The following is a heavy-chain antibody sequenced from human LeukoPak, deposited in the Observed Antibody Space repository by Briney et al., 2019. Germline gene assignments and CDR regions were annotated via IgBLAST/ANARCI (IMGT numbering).Heavy chain of an antibody. V-gene: IGHV4-34*01. CDR2: INHSGST. CDR3: ARASGYFDSSGYFVPAHFDY. CDR1: GGSFSGYY. Sequence: KTSETLSLTCAVYGGSFSGYYWSWIRQPPGKGLEWIGEINHSGSTNYNPSLKSRVTISVDTSKNQFSLKLNSVTAADTAVYFCARASGYFDSSGYFVPAHFDYWGQGTLVTVSS. J-gene: IGHJ4*02. D-gene: IGHD3-22*01.